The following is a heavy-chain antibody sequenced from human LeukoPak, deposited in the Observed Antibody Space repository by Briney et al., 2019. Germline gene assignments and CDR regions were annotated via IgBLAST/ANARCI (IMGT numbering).Heavy chain of an antibody. CDR3: AKDLYSSWSYFDY. J-gene: IGHJ4*02. Sequence: GGSLRLSCAASGFTFSNYAMSWVRQAPGKGLEWVSAISGSGGSTYYADSVKGRFTISRDNSKNTLYLQMNSLRAEDTAVYYCAKDLYSSWSYFDYWGQGTLVTVSS. D-gene: IGHD6-13*01. CDR2: ISGSGGST. V-gene: IGHV3-23*01. CDR1: GFTFSNYA.